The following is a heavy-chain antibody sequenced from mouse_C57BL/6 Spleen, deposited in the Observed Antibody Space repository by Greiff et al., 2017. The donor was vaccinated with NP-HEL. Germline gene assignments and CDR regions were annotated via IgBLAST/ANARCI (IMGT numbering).Heavy chain of an antibody. CDR3: ARWITTVVAEAY. J-gene: IGHJ2*01. D-gene: IGHD1-1*01. CDR2: IDPSDSYT. Sequence: QVQLQQPGAELVRPGTSVKLSCKASGYTFTSYWMHWVKQRPGQGLEWIGVIDPSDSYTNYNQKFKGKATLTVDTSSSTAYMQLSSLTSEDSAVYYCARWITTVVAEAYWGQGTTLTVSS. CDR1: GYTFTSYW. V-gene: IGHV1-59*01.